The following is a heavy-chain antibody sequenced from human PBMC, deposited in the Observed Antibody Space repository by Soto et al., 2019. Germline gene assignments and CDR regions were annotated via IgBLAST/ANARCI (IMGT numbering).Heavy chain of an antibody. CDR2: IVVGSGNT. V-gene: IGHV1-58*02. Sequence: SVKVSCKASGFTFTSSAMQWVRQARVQRLEWIGWIVVGSGNTNYTQKFQERVTITRDMSTSTAYMELSSLRSEDTAVYYCASDLGCSSTSCPYYYYYYMDVWGKGTTVTVSS. CDR1: GFTFTSSA. D-gene: IGHD2-2*01. J-gene: IGHJ6*03. CDR3: ASDLGCSSTSCPYYYYYYMDV.